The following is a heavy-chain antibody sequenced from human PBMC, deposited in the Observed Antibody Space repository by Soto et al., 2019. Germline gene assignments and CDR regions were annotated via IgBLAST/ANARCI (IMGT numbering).Heavy chain of an antibody. CDR1: GGSFIGYN. Sequence: SETLSLTCAVYGGSFIGYNCNWIRQAPGQGLEWIGEINHSGSTNYNPSLESRVTMSLDTSKNQFSLGLSSVTAADTGVYYCARAGSRIAPKNYFDPWGQGTLVTVS. J-gene: IGHJ5*02. V-gene: IGHV4-34*01. CDR3: ARAGSRIAPKNYFDP. D-gene: IGHD3-10*01. CDR2: INHSGST.